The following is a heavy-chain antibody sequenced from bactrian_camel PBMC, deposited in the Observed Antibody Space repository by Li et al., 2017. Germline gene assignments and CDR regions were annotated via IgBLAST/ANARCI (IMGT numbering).Heavy chain of an antibody. V-gene: IGHV3S40*01. CDR1: GIEFSKVD. J-gene: IGHJ4*01. D-gene: IGHD2*01. CDR3: RTVALGRITWSPCRRDTY. CDR2: ITERATRS. Sequence: VQLVESGGGSVQAGGSLRLSCAASGIEFSKVDMSWGRQAPGKEIEWVAGITERATRSFYTDSVKGRFTISQDNAKNTVYLQMDSLKPEDTATYYCRTVALGRITWSPCRRDTYWGQGTQVTVS.